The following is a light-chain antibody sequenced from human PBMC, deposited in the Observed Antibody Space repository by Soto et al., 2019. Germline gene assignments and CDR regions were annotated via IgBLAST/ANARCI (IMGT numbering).Light chain of an antibody. CDR3: SSYTSSSTLV. CDR1: SSDVGGYNY. J-gene: IGLJ1*01. V-gene: IGLV2-14*01. CDR2: EVS. Sequence: QSALTQPASVSGSPGQSITISCTGTSSDVGGYNYVSWYQQHPGKAPKLMIYEVSNRPSGVSNRFSGSKSDNTASLTISWLQAEDEADYYCSSYTSSSTLVFGTGTKVTVL.